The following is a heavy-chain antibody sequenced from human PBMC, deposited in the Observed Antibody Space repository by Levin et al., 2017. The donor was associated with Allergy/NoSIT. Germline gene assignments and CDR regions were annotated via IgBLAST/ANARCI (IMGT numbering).Heavy chain of an antibody. CDR2: IYYSGST. CDR3: ARDVPVYCISTSCRSRGWFDP. D-gene: IGHD2-2*01. CDR1: GGSISSSSYY. J-gene: IGHJ5*02. V-gene: IGHV4-39*07. Sequence: NSGGSLRLSCTVSGGSISSSSYYWGWIRQPPGKGLEWIGSIYYSGSTYYNPSLRSRVTISVDTSKNQFSLKLSSVTAADTAVYYCARDVPVYCISTSCRSRGWFDPWGQGTLVTVSS.